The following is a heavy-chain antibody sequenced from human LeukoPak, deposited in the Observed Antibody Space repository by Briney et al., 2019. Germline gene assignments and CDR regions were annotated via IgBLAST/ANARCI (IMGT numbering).Heavy chain of an antibody. CDR2: IWYDGSDK. Sequence: GGSLRLSCAASGFTFSSYEMNWVRQAPGKGLEWVAVIWYDGSDKYYADSVKGRFTISRDNSKNTLYLQMTSLRADDTAVYYCARDRVLHYFDYWGQGALVTVSS. CDR1: GFTFSSYE. V-gene: IGHV3-33*08. J-gene: IGHJ4*02. D-gene: IGHD3-16*01. CDR3: ARDRVLHYFDY.